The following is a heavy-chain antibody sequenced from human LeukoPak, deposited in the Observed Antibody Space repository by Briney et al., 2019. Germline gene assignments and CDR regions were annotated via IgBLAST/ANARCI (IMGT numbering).Heavy chain of an antibody. D-gene: IGHD1-26*01. J-gene: IGHJ4*02. CDR1: GFTFSSYA. Sequence: GGSLRLSCAASGFTFSSYAMHWVRQAPGKGLEWVAVISYDGSNKYYADSAKGRFTISRDNSKNTLYLQMNSLRAEDTAVYYCARAIRIGAPSVNWGQGTLVTVSS. CDR2: ISYDGSNK. V-gene: IGHV3-30*04. CDR3: ARAIRIGAPSVN.